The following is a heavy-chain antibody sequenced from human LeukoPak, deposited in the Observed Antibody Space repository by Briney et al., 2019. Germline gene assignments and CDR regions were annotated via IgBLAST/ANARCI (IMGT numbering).Heavy chain of an antibody. CDR1: GYTFTGYY. D-gene: IGHD5-24*01. Sequence: ASVKVSCKASGYTFTGYYMHWVRQAPGQGLEWMGWINPNSGGTNYAQKFQGRVTMTRDTSISTAYMELSRLRSDDTAVYYCAREERWLQFRYFDYWGQGTLVTVSS. CDR3: AREERWLQFRYFDY. J-gene: IGHJ4*02. CDR2: INPNSGGT. V-gene: IGHV1-2*02.